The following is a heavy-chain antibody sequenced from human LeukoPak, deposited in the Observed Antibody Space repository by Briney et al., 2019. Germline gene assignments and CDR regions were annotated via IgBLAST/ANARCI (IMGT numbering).Heavy chain of an antibody. CDR2: ISSSGSTI. J-gene: IGHJ6*03. CDR1: GFTFSSYE. CDR3: ARFAEVYYYVDV. Sequence: GGSLRLSCAASGFTFSSYEMNWVRQAPGQGLEWVSYISSSGSTIYYADSVKGRFTISRDDAKKSLYLQMDSLRAEDTAVYFCARFAEVYYYVDVWGTGTTVIVSS. V-gene: IGHV3-48*03. D-gene: IGHD2-21*01.